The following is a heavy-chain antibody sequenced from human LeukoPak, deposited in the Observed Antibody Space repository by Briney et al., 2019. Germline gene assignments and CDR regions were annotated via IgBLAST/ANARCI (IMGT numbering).Heavy chain of an antibody. CDR1: NGSTSSFY. CDR2: ISYTGST. CDR3: ARHGTFNFDY. V-gene: IGHV4-59*08. Sequence: PSETLSLTCSVSNGSTSSFYWNWIRQPPGKGLEWIGYISYTGSTNYNPSLRSRVTLSIDTSRNQFSLKLSSVTAADTAVYYCARHGTFNFDYWGQGTLVTVSS. J-gene: IGHJ4*02. D-gene: IGHD1-26*01.